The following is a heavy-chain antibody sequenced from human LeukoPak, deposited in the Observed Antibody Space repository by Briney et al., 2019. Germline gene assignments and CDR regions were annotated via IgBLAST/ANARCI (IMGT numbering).Heavy chain of an antibody. D-gene: IGHD1-26*01. CDR3: ASAISGSPWYFDY. J-gene: IGHJ4*02. CDR2: ISYDGSNK. V-gene: IGHV3-30-3*01. Sequence: PXGSXXXXXXASGFTFSSYAXHXVRQAPGKGLXGXAVISYDGSNKYYADSVKGRFTISRDNSKNTLYLQMNSLRAEDTAVYYCASAISGSPWYFDYWGQGTLVTVSS. CDR1: GFTFSSYA.